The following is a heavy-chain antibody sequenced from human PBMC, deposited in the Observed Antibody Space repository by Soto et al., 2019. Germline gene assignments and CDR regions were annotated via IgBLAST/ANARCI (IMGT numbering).Heavy chain of an antibody. V-gene: IGHV3-30-3*01. Sequence: QPGGSLRLSCAASGFTFSSYAMHWVRQAPGKGLEWVAVISYDGSNKYYADSVKGRFTISRDNSKNTLYLQMNSLRAEDTAVYYCARDSPGKRIQYYFDYWGQGTLVTVSS. CDR3: ARDSPGKRIQYYFDY. CDR2: ISYDGSNK. CDR1: GFTFSSYA. J-gene: IGHJ4*02.